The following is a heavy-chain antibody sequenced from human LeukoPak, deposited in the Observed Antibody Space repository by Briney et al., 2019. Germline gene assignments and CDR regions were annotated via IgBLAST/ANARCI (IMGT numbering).Heavy chain of an antibody. Sequence: GGSLRLSCAASGFTFSSYSMNWVRQAPGKGLEWVSSISTSSTYIYYADSVKGRFTISRDDAKNSLYLQMNSLRAEDTAVYYCARWGGHCSGGSCLGAFDIWGQGTMVTVSS. V-gene: IGHV3-21*01. D-gene: IGHD2-15*01. CDR2: ISTSSTYI. CDR1: GFTFSSYS. J-gene: IGHJ3*02. CDR3: ARWGGHCSGGSCLGAFDI.